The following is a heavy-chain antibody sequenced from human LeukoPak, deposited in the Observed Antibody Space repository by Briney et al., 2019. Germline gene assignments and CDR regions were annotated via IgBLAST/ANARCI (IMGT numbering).Heavy chain of an antibody. CDR1: GFTFSSYG. V-gene: IGHV3-30*18. Sequence: PGGSLRLSCAASGFTFSSYGMHWVRQAPGKGLEWVAVISYDGSNKYYADSVKGRFTISRDNSKNTLYLQMNSLRAEDTAVYYCAKGSPADYWGQGTLVTVFS. CDR2: ISYDGSNK. D-gene: IGHD2-2*01. CDR3: AKGSPADY. J-gene: IGHJ4*02.